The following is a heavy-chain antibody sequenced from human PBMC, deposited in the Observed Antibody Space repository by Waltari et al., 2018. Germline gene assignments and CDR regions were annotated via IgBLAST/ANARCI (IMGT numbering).Heavy chain of an antibody. Sequence: EVQLVESGGGLVKPGGSLRLSCAASGFTFSSYSMNWVRQAPGKGLECVSSISSSSSYIYYADSVKGRFTISRDNAKNSLYLQMNSLRAEYTAVYYCAKSRAAIDFDYWGQGTLVTVSS. CDR3: AKSRAAIDFDY. V-gene: IGHV3-21*01. CDR1: GFTFSSYS. D-gene: IGHD6-6*01. CDR2: ISSSSSYI. J-gene: IGHJ4*02.